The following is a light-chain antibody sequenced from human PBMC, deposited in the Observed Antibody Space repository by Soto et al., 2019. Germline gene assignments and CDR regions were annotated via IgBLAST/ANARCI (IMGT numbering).Light chain of an antibody. V-gene: IGKV1-5*01. Sequence: EIRMTQSASTLSAKIGDRVTITCRASQSISSWLAWYQQKPGKAPKLLIYDASSLESGVPSRFSGSGSGTEFTLTISSLQPDDFATYYCQQYSTYLLTFGQGTKVDIK. CDR1: QSISSW. J-gene: IGKJ4*01. CDR3: QQYSTYLLT. CDR2: DAS.